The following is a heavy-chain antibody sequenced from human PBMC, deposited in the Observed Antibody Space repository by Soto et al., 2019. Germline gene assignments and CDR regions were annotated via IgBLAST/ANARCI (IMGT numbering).Heavy chain of an antibody. CDR1: GLSFGSYL. Sequence: PGGSLRLSCAASGLSFGSYLMNWVRQAPGKGLEWVANIKQDGSQKYYVDSVKGRFTISRDNAKNSLYLQMNSLRAEDTAIYYCARSNYDFWSGGSLDIWGQGTMVTVSS. V-gene: IGHV3-7*03. D-gene: IGHD3-3*01. J-gene: IGHJ3*02. CDR2: IKQDGSQK. CDR3: ARSNYDFWSGGSLDI.